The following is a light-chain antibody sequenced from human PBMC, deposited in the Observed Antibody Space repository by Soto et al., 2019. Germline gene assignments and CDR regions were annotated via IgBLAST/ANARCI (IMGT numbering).Light chain of an antibody. V-gene: IGKV1-5*03. CDR3: QQYTRFST. CDR2: KAS. CDR1: QSISSW. Sequence: DIQMTQSPSTLSASVGDSVTITCRASQSISSWLAWYQQKPGKAPKLLMYKASSLESGVPSRFSGSGSGTAFSLSTSSLDADDFATYYFQQYTRFSTFGQGTKVEIK. J-gene: IGKJ1*01.